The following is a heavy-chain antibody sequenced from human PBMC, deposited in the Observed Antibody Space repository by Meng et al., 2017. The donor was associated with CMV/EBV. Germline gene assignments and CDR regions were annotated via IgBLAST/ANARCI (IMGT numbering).Heavy chain of an antibody. Sequence: GESLKISCAASGFTFSSYAMHWVRQAPGKGLEWVAVISYDGSNKYYADSVKGRFTISRDNSKNTLYLQMNSLRAEDTAVYYCARDGVPAAIYYYYGTDVWGQGTTVTVSS. CDR1: GFTFSSYA. CDR2: ISYDGSNK. J-gene: IGHJ6*02. D-gene: IGHD2-2*02. V-gene: IGHV3-30-3*01. CDR3: ARDGVPAAIYYYYGTDV.